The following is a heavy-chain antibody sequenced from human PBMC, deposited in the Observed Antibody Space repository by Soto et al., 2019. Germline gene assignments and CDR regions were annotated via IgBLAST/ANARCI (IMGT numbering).Heavy chain of an antibody. Sequence: SETLSLTCAVYGGSFSGYYWSWIRQPPGKGLEWIGEINHSGSTNYNPSLKSRVTISVDTSKNQFSLKLSSVTAADTAVYYCARLRRQQLVLGWFDPWGQGTLVTVSS. CDR2: INHSGST. V-gene: IGHV4-34*01. CDR1: GGSFSGYY. D-gene: IGHD6-13*01. CDR3: ARLRRQQLVLGWFDP. J-gene: IGHJ5*02.